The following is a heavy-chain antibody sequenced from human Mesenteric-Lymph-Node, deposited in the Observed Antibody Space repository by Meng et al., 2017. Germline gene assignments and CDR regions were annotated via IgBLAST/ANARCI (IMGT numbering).Heavy chain of an antibody. CDR2: ISWNSDII. Sequence: SLKISCAASGFSFDDFAMHWVRQAPGKGLEWVSGISWNSDIIGYADSVKGRFIISRDKAKNSLYLQMNSLRAEDTAVYFCATVGDGYNYEARGHWGQGTLVTVSS. CDR3: ATVGDGYNYEARGH. D-gene: IGHD1-1*01. CDR1: GFSFDDFA. J-gene: IGHJ4*02. V-gene: IGHV3-9*01.